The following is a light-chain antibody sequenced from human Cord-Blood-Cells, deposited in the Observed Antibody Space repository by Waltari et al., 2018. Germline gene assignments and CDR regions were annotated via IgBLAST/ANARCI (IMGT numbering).Light chain of an antibody. CDR2: EGS. J-gene: IGLJ1*01. Sequence: HSALTQPASVSRSPRPSMTLPCPGSITAIASYELLSWYQQHPGKAPKLMIYEGSKRPSGVSNRFSGSKSGNTASLTISGLQAEDEADYYCCSYAGSSTYVFGTGTKVTVL. CDR3: CSYAGSSTYV. V-gene: IGLV2-23*01. CDR1: ITAIASYEL.